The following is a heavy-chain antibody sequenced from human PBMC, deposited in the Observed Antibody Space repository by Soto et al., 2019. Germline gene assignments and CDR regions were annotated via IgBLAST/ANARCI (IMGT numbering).Heavy chain of an antibody. Sequence: SETLSLTCAVSGGSISSSNWWSWVRQPPGKGLEWIGKIYHSGSTNYNPSLKSRVTISVDTSKNQFSLKLSSVTAADTAVYYCASGRGYSYGSFDYWGQGTLVTVSS. V-gene: IGHV4-4*02. CDR1: GGSISSSNW. CDR3: ASGRGYSYGSFDY. J-gene: IGHJ4*02. D-gene: IGHD5-18*01. CDR2: IYHSGST.